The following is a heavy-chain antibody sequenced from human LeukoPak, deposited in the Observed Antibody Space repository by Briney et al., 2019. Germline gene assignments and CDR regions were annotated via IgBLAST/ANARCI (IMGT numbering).Heavy chain of an antibody. V-gene: IGHV3-21*01. CDR1: GFTFSSYT. CDR2: ISSSSSYI. J-gene: IGHJ6*03. CDR3: AKDAITMVRGVTSFDYYYYMDV. Sequence: GGSLRLSCAASGFTFSSYTMNWVRQAPGKGLEWVSSISSSSSYIYHADSVKGRFTFSRDNAKNSLYLQMNSLRAEDTAVYYCAKDAITMVRGVTSFDYYYYMDVWGKGTTATISS. D-gene: IGHD3-10*01.